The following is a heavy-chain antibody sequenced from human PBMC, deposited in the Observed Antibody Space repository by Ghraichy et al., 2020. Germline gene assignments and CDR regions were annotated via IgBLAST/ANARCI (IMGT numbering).Heavy chain of an antibody. CDR3: ARGKRRRSYYSAMDV. CDR2: INPNNDDT. Sequence: ASVKVSCKASGYTFTDYYIHWVRQAPGQGLEWMGCINPNNDDTKLPQEFRGRVTMTRDTSISTAYMVLTGLRSDDTAIYYCARGKRRRSYYSAMDVWGQGTTVTVSS. D-gene: IGHD1-1*01. J-gene: IGHJ6*02. V-gene: IGHV1-2*02. CDR1: GYTFTDYY.